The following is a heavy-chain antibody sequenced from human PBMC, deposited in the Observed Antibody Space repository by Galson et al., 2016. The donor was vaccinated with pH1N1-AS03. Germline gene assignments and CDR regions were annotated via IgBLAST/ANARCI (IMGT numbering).Heavy chain of an antibody. CDR2: TYYRSKWYN. CDR3: ARDHLGAGPAFDY. D-gene: IGHD1-26*01. J-gene: IGHJ4*02. CDR1: GDSVFSNTAA. V-gene: IGHV6-1*01. Sequence: CAISGDSVFSNTAAWNWIRQSPSRGLEWLGRTYYRSKWYNDYAVFVASRITINPDTSKNKFSLQLNSVTHEDTAVYYCARDHLGAGPAFDYWGQGTLVTVSS.